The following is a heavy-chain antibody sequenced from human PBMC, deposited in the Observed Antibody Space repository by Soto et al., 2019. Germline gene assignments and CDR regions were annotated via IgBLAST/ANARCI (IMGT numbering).Heavy chain of an antibody. Sequence: SVKVSCKASGGTFSSYAISWVRQAPGQGLEWMGGIIPIFGTANYAQKFQGRVTITADESTSTAYMELSSLRSEDTAVYYCARGRSSGDYYYYGMDVWGQGTTVTVSS. CDR2: IIPIFGTA. CDR1: GGTFSSYA. V-gene: IGHV1-69*13. D-gene: IGHD6-13*01. CDR3: ARGRSSGDYYYYGMDV. J-gene: IGHJ6*02.